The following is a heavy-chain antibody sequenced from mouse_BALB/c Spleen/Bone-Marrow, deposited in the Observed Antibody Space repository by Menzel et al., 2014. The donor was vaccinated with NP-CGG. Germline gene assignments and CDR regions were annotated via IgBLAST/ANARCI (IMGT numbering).Heavy chain of an antibody. Sequence: QVHVKQSGAELMKPGASVKISCKATGYTFSSYWIEWVKQRPGHGLEWIGEILPGSGSTSYNEKFKGKATFTADTSSNTAYMQLSSLTSEDSAVYYCARKEGYDGYPDYWGQGTTLTVSS. CDR2: ILPGSGST. CDR3: ARKEGYDGYPDY. D-gene: IGHD2-3*01. J-gene: IGHJ2*01. V-gene: IGHV1-9*01. CDR1: GYTFSSYW.